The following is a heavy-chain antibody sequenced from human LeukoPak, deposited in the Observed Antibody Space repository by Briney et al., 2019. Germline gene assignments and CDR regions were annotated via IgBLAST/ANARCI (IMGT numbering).Heavy chain of an antibody. CDR1: GYTLTELS. Sequence: ASVKVSCKVSGYTLTELSMHWVRQAPGKGLEWMGGFDPEDGETIYAQKFQGRVTMTEDTSTDTAYIELSSLRSEDTAVYYCATFGTYDNWFDPWGQGTLVTVSS. V-gene: IGHV1-24*01. J-gene: IGHJ5*02. D-gene: IGHD3-22*01. CDR2: FDPEDGET. CDR3: ATFGTYDNWFDP.